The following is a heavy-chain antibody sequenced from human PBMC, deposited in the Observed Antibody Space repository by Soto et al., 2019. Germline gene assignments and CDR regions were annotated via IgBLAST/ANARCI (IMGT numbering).Heavy chain of an antibody. CDR1: GGTCSSYA. D-gene: IGHD6-19*01. V-gene: IGHV1-69*13. J-gene: IGHJ6*02. CDR3: ARGAQYALGVYQSWVHNYYYFYGMDV. Sequence: VASVKVSCKASGGTCSSYAISWVRQAPGQGLEWMGGIIPIFGTANYAQKFQGRVTITADESTSTAYMELSSLRSEDTAVYYCARGAQYALGVYQSWVHNYYYFYGMDVWRQGTTVTVS. CDR2: IIPIFGTA.